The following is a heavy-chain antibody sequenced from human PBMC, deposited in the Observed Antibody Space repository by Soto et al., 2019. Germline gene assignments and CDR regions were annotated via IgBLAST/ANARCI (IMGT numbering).Heavy chain of an antibody. J-gene: IGHJ4*02. D-gene: IGHD6-13*01. CDR2: INHSGST. CDR3: ARGQVAAAGRPFAY. V-gene: IGHV4-34*01. Sequence: QVQLQQWGAGLLKPSETLSLTCAVYGGSFSGYYWSWIRQPPGKGLEWIGEINHSGSTNYNPSLKSRVTISVDTSKNQFSLRLSSVTAADTAVYYCARGQVAAAGRPFAYWGQGTLVTVSS. CDR1: GGSFSGYY.